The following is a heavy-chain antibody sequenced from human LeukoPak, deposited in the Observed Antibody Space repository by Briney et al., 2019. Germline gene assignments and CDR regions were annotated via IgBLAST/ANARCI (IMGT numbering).Heavy chain of an antibody. D-gene: IGHD5-18*01. J-gene: IGHJ4*02. CDR2: IYYSGST. V-gene: IGHV4-59*08. Sequence: PSETLSLTCTVSGGSISSYYWSWIRQPPGKGLEWIGYIYYSGSTYYNPSLKSRVTISVDTSKNQFSLKLSSVTAADTAVYYCATQAGYSYGYIYYWGQGTLVTVSS. CDR3: ATQAGYSYGYIYY. CDR1: GGSISSYY.